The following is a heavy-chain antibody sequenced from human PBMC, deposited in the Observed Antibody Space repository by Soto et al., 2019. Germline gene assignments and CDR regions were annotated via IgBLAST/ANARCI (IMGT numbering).Heavy chain of an antibody. CDR1: GFTFSSFW. CDR2: IKEDGSEE. CDR3: AREAY. J-gene: IGHJ4*02. V-gene: IGHV3-7*01. Sequence: GGSLRLSCAASGFTFSSFWMSWVRQTPGKGLEWVAAIKEDGSEESYVDAVKGRFTISRDNARKSLYLQMNSLSLEDTAVYYCAREAYWGPGTQVTV.